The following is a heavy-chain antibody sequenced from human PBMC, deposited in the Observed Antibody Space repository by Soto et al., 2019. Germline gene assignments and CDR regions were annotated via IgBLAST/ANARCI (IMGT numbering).Heavy chain of an antibody. V-gene: IGHV3-74*01. Sequence: EVQLVESGGGLVQPGGSLRLSCVASGFTFSGHWMQWVRQAPGKGLVWVSRINSDGSSTNYADSVKGRFTISRDNAKNTVYLQMDSLRVEDTAVYYCARAEQLVRNALDVWGQGTMVTVSS. CDR3: ARAEQLVRNALDV. J-gene: IGHJ3*01. CDR1: GFTFSGHW. CDR2: INSDGSST. D-gene: IGHD6-13*01.